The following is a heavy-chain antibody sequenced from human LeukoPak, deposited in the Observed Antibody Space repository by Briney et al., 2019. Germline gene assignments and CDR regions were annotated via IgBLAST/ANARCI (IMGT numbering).Heavy chain of an antibody. J-gene: IGHJ4*02. Sequence: EWVAVISYDGSNKSSAASVKGRFTISRDNSKNTLYLQMNSLRAEDTAVYYCARATAGAFDYWGQGTLVTVSS. CDR3: ARATAGAFDY. CDR2: ISYDGSNK. D-gene: IGHD3-10*01. V-gene: IGHV3-30-3*01.